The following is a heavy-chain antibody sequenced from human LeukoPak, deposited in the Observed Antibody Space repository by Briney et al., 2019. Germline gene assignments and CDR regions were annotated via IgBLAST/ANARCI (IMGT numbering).Heavy chain of an antibody. CDR2: ISNDRGST. V-gene: IGHV3-23*01. CDR3: AKHRGSGYEYYFDY. J-gene: IGHJ4*02. CDR1: GFTFSGYA. Sequence: PGGSLRLSCAASGFTFSGYAMSWVRQAPGKGLEWVSGISNDRGSTYYADSVKGRFTISRDNSKNTLYLQMNSLRAEDTAVYYCAKHRGSGYEYYFDYWGQGTLVTVSS. D-gene: IGHD5-12*01.